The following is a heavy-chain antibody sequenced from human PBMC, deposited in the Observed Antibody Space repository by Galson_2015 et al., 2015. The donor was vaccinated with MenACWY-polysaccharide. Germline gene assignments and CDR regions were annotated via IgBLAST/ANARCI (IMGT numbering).Heavy chain of an antibody. D-gene: IGHD5-18*01. Sequence: TLFRICSVSGGSISSGGYSWRCIWRQPGKGLERCGYIYHSGSTYHNTSLKSRVTISVDRSKYHYFLQLSSVTAADTPVYYCARVDTATYYGMDVWGQGTTVTVSS. CDR1: GGSISSGGYS. J-gene: IGHJ6*02. CDR3: ARVDTATYYGMDV. V-gene: IGHV4-30-2*01. CDR2: IYHSGST.